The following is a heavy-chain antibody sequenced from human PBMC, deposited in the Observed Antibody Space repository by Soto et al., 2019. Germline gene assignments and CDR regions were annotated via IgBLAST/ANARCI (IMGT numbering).Heavy chain of an antibody. J-gene: IGHJ6*02. CDR3: ARVTYCSSTSCYYYYGMDV. Sequence: LSQALSLTCAISGDSVSSNSAAWNWIRQSPSRGLEWLGRTYYRSKWYNDYAVSVKSRITINPDTSKNQFSLQLNSVTPEDTAVYYCARVTYCSSTSCYYYYGMDVWGQGTTVTVSS. CDR1: GDSVSSNSAA. CDR2: TYYRSKWYN. V-gene: IGHV6-1*01. D-gene: IGHD2-2*01.